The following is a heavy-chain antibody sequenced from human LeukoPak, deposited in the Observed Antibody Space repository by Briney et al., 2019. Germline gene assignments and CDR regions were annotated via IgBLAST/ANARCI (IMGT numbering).Heavy chain of an antibody. Sequence: GGSLRLSCAASGFTFSSYSMNWVRQAPGKGLEWVSFISSTARTIYYADPVKGRFTISRDNAKNSLHLQVNSLRDEDTAVYYCARGRGLTLSYHYFDYWGQGTLVTVSS. V-gene: IGHV3-48*02. J-gene: IGHJ4*02. CDR2: ISSTARTI. D-gene: IGHD3-10*01. CDR3: ARGRGLTLSYHYFDY. CDR1: GFTFSSYS.